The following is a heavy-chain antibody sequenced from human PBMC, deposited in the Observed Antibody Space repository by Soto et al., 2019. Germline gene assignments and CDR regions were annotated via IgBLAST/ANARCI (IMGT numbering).Heavy chain of an antibody. J-gene: IGHJ3*01. D-gene: IGHD7-27*01. CDR2: IDPTSSRI. Sequence: EAQLVESGGGLVQPGGSLRLSCVASGFSFSSYSVSWVRQAPGKGLEWISYIDPTSSRIYYADSVKGRFAISRDNAENSLYLQVNSRRDEDTALYYCARDRLPGDAREAFDVWGQGTMVTVSS. CDR3: ARDRLPGDAREAFDV. V-gene: IGHV3-48*02. CDR1: GFSFSSYS.